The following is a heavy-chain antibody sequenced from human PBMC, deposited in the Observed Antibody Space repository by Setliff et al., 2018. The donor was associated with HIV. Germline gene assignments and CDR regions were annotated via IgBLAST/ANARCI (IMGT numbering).Heavy chain of an antibody. V-gene: IGHV4-34*01. CDR3: ARHGQGGIAARQSYYYYYMDV. CDR1: GGSFSGYY. J-gene: IGHJ6*03. CDR2: IYYSGST. Sequence: SETLSLTCAVYGGSFSGYYWSWIRQPPGKGLEWIGSIYYSGSTYYTPSLKSRVTISVDTSKNQFSLKLSSVTAADTAVYYCARHGQGGIAARQSYYYYYMDVWGKGTTVTVSS. D-gene: IGHD6-6*01.